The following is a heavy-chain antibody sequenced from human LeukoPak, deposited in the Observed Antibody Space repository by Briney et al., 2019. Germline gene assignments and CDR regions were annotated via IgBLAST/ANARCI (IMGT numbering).Heavy chain of an antibody. V-gene: IGHV4-59*01. CDR2: IYYSGST. Sequence: SETLSLTCTVSGGSISSDYWSWIRQPPGKGLEWIGYIYYSGSTNYNPSLKSRVTISVDTSKNQFSLKLSSVTAADTAVYYCARHGYYYYYMDVWGKGTTVTVSS. CDR1: GGSISSDY. J-gene: IGHJ6*03. CDR3: ARHGYYYYYMDV.